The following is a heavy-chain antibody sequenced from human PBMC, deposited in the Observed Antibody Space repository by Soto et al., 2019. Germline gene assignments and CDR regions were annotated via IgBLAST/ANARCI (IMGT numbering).Heavy chain of an antibody. D-gene: IGHD3-3*01. V-gene: IGHV3-23*01. Sequence: EVQLLESGGGLVQPGGSLRLSCAASGFTFSSYAMSWVRQAPGKGLEWVSAISGSGGSKYYADSVKGRFTISRDNSKNTLHLQMHSLRAKDTCVYYCAKDAESLSSFDFMIFGVVPYYSYDGMDVWGQGTTVTVSS. CDR2: ISGSGGSK. CDR1: GFTFSSYA. CDR3: AKDAESLSSFDFMIFGVVPYYSYDGMDV. J-gene: IGHJ6*02.